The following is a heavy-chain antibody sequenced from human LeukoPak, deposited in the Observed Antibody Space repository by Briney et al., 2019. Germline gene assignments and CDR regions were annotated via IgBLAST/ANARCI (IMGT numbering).Heavy chain of an antibody. J-gene: IGHJ6*02. Sequence: VASVNVSCTVSGYTLTELSMHWVRQAPGKGLEWMGGFDPEDGETIYAQKFQGRVTMTEDTSTDTAYMELSSLRSEDTAVYYCATVCSSTSCSVDVWGQGTTVTVSS. CDR2: FDPEDGET. V-gene: IGHV1-24*01. D-gene: IGHD2-2*01. CDR1: GYTLTELS. CDR3: ATVCSSTSCSVDV.